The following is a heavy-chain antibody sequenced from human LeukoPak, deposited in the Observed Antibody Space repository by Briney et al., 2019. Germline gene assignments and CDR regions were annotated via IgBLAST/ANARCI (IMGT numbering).Heavy chain of an antibody. D-gene: IGHD1-26*01. CDR3: ARKGGTPSHYFDY. CDR1: GFTFSSYS. V-gene: IGHV3-21*01. CDR2: ISSSSYI. J-gene: IGHJ4*02. Sequence: GGSLRLSCAASGFTFSSYSMNWVRQAPGKGLEWVSSISSSSYIYYADSVKGRFTISRDNAKNSLYLQMNSLRAEDTAVYYCARKGGTPSHYFDYWGQGTLVTVSS.